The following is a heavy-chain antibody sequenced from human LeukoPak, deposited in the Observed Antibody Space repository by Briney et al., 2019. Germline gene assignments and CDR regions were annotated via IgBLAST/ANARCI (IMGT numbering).Heavy chain of an antibody. CDR2: ISYDGSNK. J-gene: IGHJ4*02. Sequence: GGSLRLSCAASGFTFSSYGMHWVRQAPGKGLEWVAVISYDGSNKYYADSVKGRFTISRDNSKNTLDLQMNSLRTEDTAVYYCVKEVAAAAPYFDYWGQGILVTVSS. CDR1: GFTFSSYG. D-gene: IGHD6-25*01. CDR3: VKEVAAAAPYFDY. V-gene: IGHV3-30*18.